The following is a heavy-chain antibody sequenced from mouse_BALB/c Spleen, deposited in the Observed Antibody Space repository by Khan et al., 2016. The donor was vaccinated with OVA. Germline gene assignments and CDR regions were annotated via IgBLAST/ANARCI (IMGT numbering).Heavy chain of an antibody. CDR2: INPHFGET. V-gene: IGHV1-20*01. CDR1: GYSFTGYF. D-gene: IGHD1-1*01. Sequence: VQLKLSGPELVQPGASVKIFCPTSGYSFTGYFMHWVMQSHGKSLEWIGRINPHFGETFYPKKFVDKATLTVDESSSTAHMELQRLTSRVTAVYYCAKIYGSDFDYWGQGTTLTVSS. J-gene: IGHJ2*01. CDR3: AKIYGSDFDY.